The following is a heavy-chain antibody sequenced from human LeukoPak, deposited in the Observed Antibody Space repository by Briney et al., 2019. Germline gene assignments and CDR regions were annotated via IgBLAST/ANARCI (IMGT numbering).Heavy chain of an antibody. V-gene: IGHV4-39*07. Sequence: SETLSLTCTVSGGSISSSSYYWGWIRQPPVKGLEWIGSIYYSGSTYYNPSLKSRVTISVDTSRNQFSLKLSSVTAADTAVYYCARGPYSYGKKFDAFDIWGQGTMVTVSS. D-gene: IGHD5-18*01. CDR3: ARGPYSYGKKFDAFDI. J-gene: IGHJ3*02. CDR1: GGSISSSSYY. CDR2: IYYSGST.